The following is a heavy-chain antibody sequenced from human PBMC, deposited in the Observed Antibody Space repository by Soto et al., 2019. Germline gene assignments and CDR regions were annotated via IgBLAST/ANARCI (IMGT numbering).Heavy chain of an antibody. J-gene: IGHJ4*02. D-gene: IGHD1-1*01. CDR2: IHHTGIT. CDR1: GGSISSDY. V-gene: IGHV4-59*01. CDR3: ARGNHWDY. Sequence: SETLSLTCTVSGGSISSDYWSWIRQPPGKGLEWIGNIHHTGITNYNPSLKDRLTISVDTSNNQVSLKVTSVTAADTAVYYCARGNHWDYWGQRTLIIASS.